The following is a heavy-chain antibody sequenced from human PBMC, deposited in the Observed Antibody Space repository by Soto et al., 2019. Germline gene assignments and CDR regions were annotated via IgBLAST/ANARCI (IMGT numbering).Heavy chain of an antibody. CDR3: ARGEYGFAY. D-gene: IGHD3-10*01. Sequence: EVQVVDSGGGLVQPGGSLRLYCAASGFTFSSYSMNWVRQAPGKGLEWVSYISGSSSTVYYADSVKGRFTISRDNAKSSLYLQMNSLRAEDTAVYYCARGEYGFAYWGQGTLVTVSS. V-gene: IGHV3-48*01. CDR2: ISGSSSTV. CDR1: GFTFSSYS. J-gene: IGHJ4*02.